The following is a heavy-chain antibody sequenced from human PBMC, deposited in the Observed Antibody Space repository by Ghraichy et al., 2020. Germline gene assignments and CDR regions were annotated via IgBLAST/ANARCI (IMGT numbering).Heavy chain of an antibody. J-gene: IGHJ3*02. CDR2: IIPIFGTA. D-gene: IGHD1-1*01. CDR1: GGTFSSYA. V-gene: IGHV1-69*13. CDR3: AREGTTRVGAFDI. Sequence: SVKVSCKASGGTFSSYAISWVRQAPGQGLEWMGGIIPIFGTANYAQKFQGRVTITADESTSTAYMELSSLRSEDTAVYYCAREGTTRVGAFDIWGQGTMVTVSS.